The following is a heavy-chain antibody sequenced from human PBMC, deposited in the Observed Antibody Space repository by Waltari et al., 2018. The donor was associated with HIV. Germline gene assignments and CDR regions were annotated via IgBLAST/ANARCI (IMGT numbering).Heavy chain of an antibody. Sequence: EVQLVESGGGLVQPGGSLRLSCAASGFTFSSYAMSWVRQAPGKGLEWVSAISGSGGSTYYADAVKGRFTISRDNSKNTLYLQMNSLRAEDTAVYYCVKDPGGGVATMEIDYWGQGTLVTVSS. D-gene: IGHD5-12*01. CDR3: VKDPGGGVATMEIDY. CDR1: GFTFSSYA. V-gene: IGHV3-23*04. J-gene: IGHJ4*02. CDR2: ISGSGGST.